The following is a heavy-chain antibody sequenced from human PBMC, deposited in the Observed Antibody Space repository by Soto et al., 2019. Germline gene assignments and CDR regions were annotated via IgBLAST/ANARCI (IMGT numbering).Heavy chain of an antibody. CDR1: GFTFNTYW. CDR3: ARVGQGAWYFDL. J-gene: IGHJ2*01. D-gene: IGHD1-26*01. Sequence: EVQLVESGGGLVQPGGSLTLSCAASGFTFNTYWVHWVRQAPGKGVVWVSRINPDGRVTNYADSVKGRFTISRDNAQNTPYLQMSSLTPDDTAVYYCARVGQGAWYFDLWGRGTLVTVSS. V-gene: IGHV3-74*01. CDR2: INPDGRVT.